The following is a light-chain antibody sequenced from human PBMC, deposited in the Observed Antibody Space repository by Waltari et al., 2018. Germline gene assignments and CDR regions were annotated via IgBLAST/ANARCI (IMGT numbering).Light chain of an antibody. V-gene: IGLV2-11*01. CDR3: CAFAATPL. CDR1: AGAVRGSSY. Sequence: QSALTQPRSVSGSPGQSVTISCTGTAGAVRGSSYVSWYQQHPGKAPKLLIYDIYKRPSGVPDRFSGSKSDNTASLTISGLQAEDEADFFCCAFAATPLFGGGTKLTVL. J-gene: IGLJ3*02. CDR2: DIY.